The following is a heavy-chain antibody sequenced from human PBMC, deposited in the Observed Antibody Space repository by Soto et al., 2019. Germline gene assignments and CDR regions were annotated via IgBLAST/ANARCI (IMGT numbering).Heavy chain of an antibody. CDR3: ARMYSSSWYVNYYYYYMDV. V-gene: IGHV1-8*02. Sequence: ASVKVSCKASGYTFTGYYMHWVRQAPGQGLEWMGWMNPNSGNTGYAQKFQGRVTMTRNTSISTAYMELSRLRSEDTAVYYCARMYSSSWYVNYYYYYMDVWGKGTTVTVSS. CDR2: MNPNSGNT. D-gene: IGHD6-13*01. J-gene: IGHJ6*03. CDR1: GYTFTGYY.